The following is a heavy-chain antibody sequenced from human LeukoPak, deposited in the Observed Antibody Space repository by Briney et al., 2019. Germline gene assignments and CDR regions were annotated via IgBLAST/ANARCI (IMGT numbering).Heavy chain of an antibody. V-gene: IGHV3-7*01. Sequence: GGSLRLSCAASGFTFSSYWMSWVRQAPGKGLEWVANIKQDGSEKYYVDSVKGRFTISRDNAKNSLYLQMNSLRAEDTAVYYCARATRGDSSGYRNWGQGTLVTVSS. CDR1: GFTFSSYW. CDR2: IKQDGSEK. D-gene: IGHD3-22*01. J-gene: IGHJ4*02. CDR3: ARATRGDSSGYRN.